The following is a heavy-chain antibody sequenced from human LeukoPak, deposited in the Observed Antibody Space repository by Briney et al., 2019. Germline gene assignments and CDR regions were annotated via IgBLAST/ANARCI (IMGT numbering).Heavy chain of an antibody. CDR1: GYTFTSYD. CDR3: AREVGNPDAFDI. CDR2: MNPNSGNT. V-gene: IGHV1-8*03. Sequence: ASVKVSCMASGYTFTSYDINWVRQATGQGLEWMGWMNPNSGNTGYAQKFQGRVTITADESTSTAYMELSSLRSEDTAVYYCAREVGNPDAFDIRGQGTMVTVSS. D-gene: IGHD1-14*01. J-gene: IGHJ3*02.